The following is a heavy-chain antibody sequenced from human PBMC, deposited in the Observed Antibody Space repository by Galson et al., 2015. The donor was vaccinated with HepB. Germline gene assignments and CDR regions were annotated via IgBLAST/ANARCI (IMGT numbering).Heavy chain of an antibody. J-gene: IGHJ1*01. CDR3: AREIGACIAAAPSN. CDR2: ISSSSSYI. CDR1: GFTFSSYS. V-gene: IGHV3-21*01. Sequence: SLRLSCAASGFTFSSYSMNWVRQAPGKGLEWVSYISSSSSYIYYADSVKGRFTISRDNAKNSLYLQMNSLRAEDTAVYYCAREIGACIAAAPSNWGQGTLVTVSS. D-gene: IGHD6-13*01.